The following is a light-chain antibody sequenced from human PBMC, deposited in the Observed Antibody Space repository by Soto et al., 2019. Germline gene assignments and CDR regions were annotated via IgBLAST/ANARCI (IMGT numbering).Light chain of an antibody. V-gene: IGKV3-11*01. CDR3: HQRFNWPRT. CDR2: DAS. CDR1: QSVSSY. J-gene: IGKJ2*01. Sequence: DIVLTQSPGTLSLSPGERATLSCRASQSVSSYLAWYQQKPGQAPRLLIYDASNRATGIPARFSGSGSGTDFTLTISSLGPEDSAVYYCHQRFNWPRTFGQGTKLEIK.